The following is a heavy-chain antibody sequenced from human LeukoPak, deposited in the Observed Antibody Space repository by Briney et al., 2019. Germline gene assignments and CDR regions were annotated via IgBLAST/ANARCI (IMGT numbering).Heavy chain of an antibody. J-gene: IGHJ5*02. CDR3: AKVPSDIVVVPAAIGGIWFDP. CDR1: GFTVSSNY. D-gene: IGHD2-2*02. CDR2: IYSGGST. Sequence: GGSLRLSCAASGFTVSSNYMSWVRQAPGKGLDWVSVIYSGGSTYYADSVKGRFTISRDNSKNTLYLQMNSLRAEDTAVYYCAKVPSDIVVVPAAIGGIWFDPWGQGTLVTVSS. V-gene: IGHV3-66*01.